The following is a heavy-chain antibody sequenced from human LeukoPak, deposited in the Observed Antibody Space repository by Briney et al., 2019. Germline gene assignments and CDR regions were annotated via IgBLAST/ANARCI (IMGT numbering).Heavy chain of an antibody. Sequence: PGGSLRLSCAASGFTFSSYSMNWVRQAPGKGLEWVSSISSTSSSIYYADSVKGRFTISRDNAKNSLYLQMNSLRAEDTAVYYCARTRTTVPYFDYWGQGTLVTVSS. D-gene: IGHD4-17*01. CDR3: ARTRTTVPYFDY. V-gene: IGHV3-21*01. CDR2: ISSTSSSI. CDR1: GFTFSSYS. J-gene: IGHJ4*02.